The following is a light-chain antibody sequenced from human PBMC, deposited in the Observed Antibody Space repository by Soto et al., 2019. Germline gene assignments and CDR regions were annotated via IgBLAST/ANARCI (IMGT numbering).Light chain of an antibody. CDR2: WES. Sequence: VMTQSPDSLAVSLGERATINCKSSQSVLSSSNNKNYLAWYQQKPGQPPKLIIHWESTRDSGVPDRFSGSGSGTDFTLTISRLQAEDVAVYYCQQYYSTHWTFGQGTKVEIK. CDR3: QQYYSTHWT. V-gene: IGKV4-1*01. CDR1: QSVLSSSNNKNY. J-gene: IGKJ1*01.